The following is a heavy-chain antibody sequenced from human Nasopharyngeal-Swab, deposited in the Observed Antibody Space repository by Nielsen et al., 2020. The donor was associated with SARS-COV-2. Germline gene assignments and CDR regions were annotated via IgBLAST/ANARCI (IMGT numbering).Heavy chain of an antibody. V-gene: IGHV1-46*01. J-gene: IGHJ6*02. Sequence: ASVKVSCKASGYTFTSYYMHWVRQAPGQGLEWMGIINPSGGSTGYAQKFQGRVTMTRDTSTSTVYMELSSLRSEDTAVYYCARDLGGPVAASPNGMDVWGQGTTVTVSS. CDR2: INPSGGST. CDR3: ARDLGGPVAASPNGMDV. D-gene: IGHD2-15*01. CDR1: GYTFTSYY.